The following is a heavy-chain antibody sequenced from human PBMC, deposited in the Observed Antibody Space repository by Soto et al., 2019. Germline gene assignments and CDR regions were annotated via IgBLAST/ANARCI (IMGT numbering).Heavy chain of an antibody. CDR1: GGSFSGYY. V-gene: IGHV4-34*01. J-gene: IGHJ6*03. CDR3: ARGFESATYYMDV. Sequence: SETLSLTCAVYGGSFSGYYWSWIRQPPGKGLEWIGEINHSGSTNYNPCLKSRVTISVDTSKNQFSLKLSSVTAADTAVYYCARGFESATYYMDVWGKGTTVTVSS. CDR2: INHSGST.